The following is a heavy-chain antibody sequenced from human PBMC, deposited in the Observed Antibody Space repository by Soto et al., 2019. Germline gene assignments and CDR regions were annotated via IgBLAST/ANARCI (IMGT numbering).Heavy chain of an antibody. J-gene: IGHJ4*02. CDR1: GYTFTSYA. V-gene: IGHV1-3*01. Sequence: ASVKVSCKASGYTFTSYAMHWVRQAPGQRLEWMGWINAGNGNTKYSQKFQGRVTITRDTSASTAYMELSSLRSEDTAVYYCARAGNYYGSGSYYNFDYWGQGTLVTVSS. CDR2: INAGNGNT. CDR3: ARAGNYYGSGSYYNFDY. D-gene: IGHD3-10*01.